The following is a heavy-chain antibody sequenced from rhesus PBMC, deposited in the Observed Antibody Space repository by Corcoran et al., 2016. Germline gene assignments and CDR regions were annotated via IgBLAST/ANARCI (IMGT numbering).Heavy chain of an antibody. J-gene: IGHJ4*01. CDR1: GYSISSGYY. Sequence: QVQLQESGPGLVKPSETLSLTCAVSGYSISSGYYWGWIRQPPGKGLDYIGNISGSSGSTYTNPSLKSRVTISQDTSKNQFSLKLSSVTAADTAVYYCARHWTGVDYWGQGVLVTVSS. V-gene: IGHV4-99*01. CDR3: ARHWTGVDY. D-gene: IGHD3-3*01. CDR2: ISGSSGST.